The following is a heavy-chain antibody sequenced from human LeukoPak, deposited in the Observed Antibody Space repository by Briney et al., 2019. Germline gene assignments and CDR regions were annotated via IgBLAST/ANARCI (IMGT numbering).Heavy chain of an antibody. V-gene: IGHV4-39*01. Sequence: SETLSLTCTVSGGSISSSSYYWGWIRQPPGKGLEWIGSIYYSGSTYYNPSLKSRVTISVDTSKNQFSLKLSSVTAADTAVYYCAEIVGATIGYWGQGTLVIVSS. CDR2: IYYSGST. D-gene: IGHD1-26*01. CDR3: AEIVGATIGY. J-gene: IGHJ4*02. CDR1: GGSISSSSYY.